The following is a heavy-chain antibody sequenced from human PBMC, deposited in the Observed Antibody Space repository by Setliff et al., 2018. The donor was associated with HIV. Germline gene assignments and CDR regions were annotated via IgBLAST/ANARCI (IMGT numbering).Heavy chain of an antibody. J-gene: IGHJ6*03. V-gene: IGHV3-23*01. D-gene: IGHD3-3*01. CDR2: ISGGGAST. Sequence: TGGSLRLSCAASGFTFSSYAMSWVRQAPGKGLEWVSGISGGGASTYYADSVKGRFTVSRDNSKSTLNLQMNSLRAEDTATYYCARGTDYDLWTYYYYMDVWGKGTTVTVSS. CDR3: ARGTDYDLWTYYYYMDV. CDR1: GFTFSSYA.